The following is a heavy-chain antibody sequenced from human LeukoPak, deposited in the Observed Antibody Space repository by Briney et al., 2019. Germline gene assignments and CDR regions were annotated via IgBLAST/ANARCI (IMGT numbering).Heavy chain of an antibody. J-gene: IGHJ4*02. CDR3: AKDSSGYYRPVDY. CDR1: GFTFSSYA. Sequence: AGGSLRLSCAASGFTFSSYATSWVRQAPGKGLEWVSAISGSGGSTYYADSVKGRFTISRDNSKNTLYLQMNSLRAEDTAVYYCAKDSSGYYRPVDYWGQGTLVTVSS. V-gene: IGHV3-23*01. D-gene: IGHD3-22*01. CDR2: ISGSGGST.